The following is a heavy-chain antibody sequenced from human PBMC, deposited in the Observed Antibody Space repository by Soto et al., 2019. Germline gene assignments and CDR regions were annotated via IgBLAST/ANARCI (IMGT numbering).Heavy chain of an antibody. CDR2: ISGSGGST. J-gene: IGHJ1*01. D-gene: IGHD6-19*01. CDR3: AKDQVIAVAGHVWGYFQH. V-gene: IGHV3-23*01. Sequence: GGSLRLSCAASGFTFSSYAMSWVRQAPGKGLEWVSAISGSGGSTYYADSVKGRFTISRDNSKNTLYLQMNSLRAEDTAVYYCAKDQVIAVAGHVWGYFQHWGQGTLVTVSS. CDR1: GFTFSSYA.